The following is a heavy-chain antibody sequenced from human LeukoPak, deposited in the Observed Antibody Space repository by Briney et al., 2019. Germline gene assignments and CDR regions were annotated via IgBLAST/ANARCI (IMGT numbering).Heavy chain of an antibody. J-gene: IGHJ6*03. CDR1: GFTFSHYG. D-gene: IGHD2-2*02. CDR2: IWFDGSNE. Sequence: GGSLRLSCAASGFTFSHYGIHWVRQTPGKGLEWVAFIWFDGSNEYYAESVKGRFTISRDNSNNTLYLQMKSLRTEDTAVYYCAKDGVVPAAILHYYYMDVWGKGTTVTVSS. V-gene: IGHV3-30*02. CDR3: AKDGVVPAAILHYYYMDV.